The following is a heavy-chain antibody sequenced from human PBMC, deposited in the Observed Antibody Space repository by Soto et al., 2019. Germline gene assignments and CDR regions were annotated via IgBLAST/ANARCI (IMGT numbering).Heavy chain of an antibody. Sequence: ASVKVSCKASGYTFTGYYMHWVRQAPGQGLEWMGWINPNSGGTNYAQKFQGRVTMTRDTSISTAYMELSRLRSDDTAVYYCARDIDYSNYHFDYWGQGTLVTVSS. CDR3: ARDIDYSNYHFDY. CDR1: GYTFTGYY. V-gene: IGHV1-2*02. J-gene: IGHJ4*02. D-gene: IGHD4-4*01. CDR2: INPNSGGT.